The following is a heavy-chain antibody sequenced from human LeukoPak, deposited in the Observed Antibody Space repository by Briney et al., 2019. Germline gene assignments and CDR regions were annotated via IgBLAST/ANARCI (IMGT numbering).Heavy chain of an antibody. J-gene: IGHJ3*02. CDR3: ARREMNYYDSSGYYDDFDI. CDR1: GYSFTSYW. CDR2: IYPGDSDT. Sequence: GESLKISCKGSGYSFTSYWIGWVRQMPGKGLEWMGIIYPGDSDTRYSPSFQGQVTISADKSISTAYLQWSSLKASDTAMYYCARREMNYYDSSGYYDDFDIWGRGTMVTVSS. D-gene: IGHD3-22*01. V-gene: IGHV5-51*01.